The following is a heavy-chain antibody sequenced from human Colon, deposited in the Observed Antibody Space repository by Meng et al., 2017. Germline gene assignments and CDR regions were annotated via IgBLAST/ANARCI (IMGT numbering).Heavy chain of an antibody. CDR2: INHSGST. J-gene: IGHJ5*02. Sequence: QVLLQQWGAVLLKPSATLSLTCAVYGGSFSGYYWSWIRQPPGKGLEWIGEINHSGSTNYNPSLKSRVTISVDTSKNQFSLKLSSVTAADTAVYYCARVCPPEYYYDSSGYLNWFDPWGQGTLVTVSS. V-gene: IGHV4-34*01. CDR3: ARVCPPEYYYDSSGYLNWFDP. CDR1: GGSFSGYY. D-gene: IGHD3-22*01.